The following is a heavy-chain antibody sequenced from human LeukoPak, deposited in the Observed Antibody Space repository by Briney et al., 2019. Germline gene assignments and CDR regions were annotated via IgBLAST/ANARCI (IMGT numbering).Heavy chain of an antibody. CDR1: GFTFSSYG. J-gene: IGHJ4*02. CDR3: AKDHGSGSYYNNPFDY. CDR2: ISYDGSNK. Sequence: GRSLRLSCAASGFTFSSYGMHWVRQAPGKGLEWVAVISYDGSNKYYADSVKGRFTISRDNSKNTLYLQMNSLRAEDTAVYYCAKDHGSGSYYNNPFDYWGQGTLVTVSS. D-gene: IGHD3-10*01. V-gene: IGHV3-30*18.